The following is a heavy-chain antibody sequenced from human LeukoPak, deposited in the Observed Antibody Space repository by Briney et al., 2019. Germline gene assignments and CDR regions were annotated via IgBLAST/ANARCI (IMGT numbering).Heavy chain of an antibody. CDR2: FKIKADGGTT. V-gene: IGHV3-15*01. Sequence: GGSLRLSCAASVTFSNAWMNWVRQAPGKGLEWVGHFKIKADGGTTDYAAPVKDRFTISRDDSQNTLYLQMNSLKTEDTAVYYCTADTALRGGGEFDYWGQGTLVTVSS. J-gene: IGHJ4*02. CDR1: VTFSNAW. CDR3: TADTALRGGGEFDY. D-gene: IGHD3-16*01.